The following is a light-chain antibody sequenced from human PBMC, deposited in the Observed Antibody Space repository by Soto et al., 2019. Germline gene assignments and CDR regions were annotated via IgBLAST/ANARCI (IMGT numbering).Light chain of an antibody. Sequence: EIVMTQSPDTLSVSPGERVTLSCRASQSVRSNLAWYQQQPGRAPRLLIFGASSRATGIPDRFSGSGSGTDFTLTISRLEPEDFAVYYCQQYGSSPRTFGQGTKVDI. CDR2: GAS. V-gene: IGKV3-20*01. CDR1: QSVRSN. CDR3: QQYGSSPRT. J-gene: IGKJ1*01.